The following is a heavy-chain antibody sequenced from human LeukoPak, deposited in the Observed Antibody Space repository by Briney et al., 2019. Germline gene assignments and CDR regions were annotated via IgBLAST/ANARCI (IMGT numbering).Heavy chain of an antibody. J-gene: IGHJ6*02. D-gene: IGHD4-17*01. CDR2: IYYSGST. CDR1: GGSISSSSCY. Sequence: SETLSLTCTVSGGSISSSSCYWGWIRQPPGKGLEWIGSIYYSGSTYYNPSLKSRVTISVDTSKNQFSLKLSSVTAADTAVYYCARDIDGDYYYGMDVWGQGTTVTVSS. CDR3: ARDIDGDYYYGMDV. V-gene: IGHV4-39*02.